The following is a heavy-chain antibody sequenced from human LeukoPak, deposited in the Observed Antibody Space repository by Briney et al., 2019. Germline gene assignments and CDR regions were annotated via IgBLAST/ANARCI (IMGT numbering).Heavy chain of an antibody. CDR2: ISSYNDNT. CDR1: GYSFPSYG. V-gene: IGHV1-18*01. J-gene: IGHJ4*02. Sequence: ASVTVSCTASGYSFPSYGISWVRQAPGQGPEWMGWISSYNDNTNYAQKLQGRATLTTDTSTSTAYMELRSLRSDDTAVYYCARHFYGSGTYYHFDYWGQGTLVTVSS. D-gene: IGHD3-10*01. CDR3: ARHFYGSGTYYHFDY.